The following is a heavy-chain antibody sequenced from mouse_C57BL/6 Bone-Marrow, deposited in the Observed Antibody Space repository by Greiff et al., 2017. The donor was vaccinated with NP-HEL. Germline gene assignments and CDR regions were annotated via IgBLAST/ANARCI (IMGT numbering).Heavy chain of an antibody. CDR3: ARDRGDAMEY. CDR2: ISDGGSYT. J-gene: IGHJ4*01. Sequence: EVKVVESGGGLVKPGGSLKLSCAASGFTFSSYAMSWVRQTPEKRLEWVATISDGGSYTYYPDNVKGRFTISRDNAKNNLYLQMRHLKSEDTAMYYYARDRGDAMEYWCQGTSVTVSS. V-gene: IGHV5-4*03. CDR1: GFTFSSYA.